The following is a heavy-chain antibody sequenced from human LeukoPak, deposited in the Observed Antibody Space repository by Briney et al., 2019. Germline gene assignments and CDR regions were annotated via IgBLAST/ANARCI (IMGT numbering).Heavy chain of an antibody. CDR3: ARSVTVVAAGGFDY. Sequence: PSETLSLTCTVSGYSISSGFYWGWIRQPPGKGLEWIGGIHHSGSTYYNPSLKSRVTISVDTSKNQFSLKMTSVTAADTAVYYCARSVTVVAAGGFDYWGQGTLVTVSS. J-gene: IGHJ4*02. D-gene: IGHD2-15*01. V-gene: IGHV4-38-2*02. CDR2: IHHSGST. CDR1: GYSISSGFY.